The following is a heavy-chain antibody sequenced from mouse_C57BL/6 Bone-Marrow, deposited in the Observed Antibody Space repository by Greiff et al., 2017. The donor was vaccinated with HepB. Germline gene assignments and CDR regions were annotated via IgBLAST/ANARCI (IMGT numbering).Heavy chain of an antibody. J-gene: IGHJ3*01. Sequence: QFQLQQPGAELVTPGASVKVSCKASGYTFTSYWMHWVKQRPGQGLEWIGRIHPSDSDTNYNQKFKGKATLTVDKSSSTAYMQLSSLTSEDSAVYYCAPIYYYGSTWFAYWGQGTLVTVSA. CDR1: GYTFTSYW. CDR3: APIYYYGSTWFAY. CDR2: IHPSDSDT. D-gene: IGHD1-1*01. V-gene: IGHV1-74*01.